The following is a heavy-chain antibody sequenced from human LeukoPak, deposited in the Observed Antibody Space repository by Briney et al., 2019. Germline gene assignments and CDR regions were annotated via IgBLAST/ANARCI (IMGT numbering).Heavy chain of an antibody. D-gene: IGHD3-3*01. Sequence: SETLSLTCTVSGGSISSYYWSWIRQPAGKGLEWIGRIYTSGSTNYNPSLKSRVTMSVDTSKNQFSLKLSSVTAADTAAYYCARADHVLESSFPYYYYYMDVWGKGTTVTVSS. CDR2: IYTSGST. CDR1: GGSISSYY. V-gene: IGHV4-4*07. J-gene: IGHJ6*03. CDR3: ARADHVLESSFPYYYYYMDV.